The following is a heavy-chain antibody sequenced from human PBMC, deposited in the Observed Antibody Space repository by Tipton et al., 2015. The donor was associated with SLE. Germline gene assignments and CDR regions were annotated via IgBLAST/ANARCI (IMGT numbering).Heavy chain of an antibody. D-gene: IGHD6-13*01. Sequence: QSGPEVKKPGSSVKVSCKASGGTFSSYAINWVRQAPGQGLEWMGIINPSGGSTSYAQKFQGRVTMTRDTSTSTVYMELRSLRSDDTAVYYCARAPRFKQQLMPIDYWGQGTLVTVSS. J-gene: IGHJ4*02. V-gene: IGHV1-46*01. CDR1: GGTFSSYA. CDR2: INPSGGST. CDR3: ARAPRFKQQLMPIDY.